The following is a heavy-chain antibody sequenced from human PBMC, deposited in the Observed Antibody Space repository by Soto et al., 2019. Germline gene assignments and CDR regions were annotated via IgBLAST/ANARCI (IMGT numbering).Heavy chain of an antibody. CDR3: ASAVGYYYYGMDV. J-gene: IGHJ6*02. Sequence: SETLSRTCAVYDGYFIGYYWSWLRPPPGKGLEWIGEINHSGSTNYNPSLKSRVTISVDTSKNQFSLKLSSVTAADTAVYYCASAVGYYYYGMDVWGQGTTVTVSS. CDR2: INHSGST. CDR1: DGYFIGYY. V-gene: IGHV4-34*01.